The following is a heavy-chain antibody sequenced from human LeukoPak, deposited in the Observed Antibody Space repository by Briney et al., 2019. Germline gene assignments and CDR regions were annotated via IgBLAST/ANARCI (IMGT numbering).Heavy chain of an antibody. Sequence: GGSLRLSCAASGFTFSSYGMHWVRQAPGKGLEWVAFIRYDGSNKYHADSVKGRFTVSRDNSKNTLYLQMNSLRAEDTAVYYCVRGAYSSSWLNFDYRGQGTLVTVSS. V-gene: IGHV3-30*02. CDR3: VRGAYSSSWLNFDY. D-gene: IGHD6-13*01. CDR2: IRYDGSNK. J-gene: IGHJ4*02. CDR1: GFTFSSYG.